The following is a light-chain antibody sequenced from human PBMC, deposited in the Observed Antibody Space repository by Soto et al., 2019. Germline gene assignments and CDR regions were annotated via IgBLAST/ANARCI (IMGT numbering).Light chain of an antibody. J-gene: IGKJ4*01. CDR3: QQYNNWPLT. V-gene: IGKV3-15*01. Sequence: EIVMTQSPATLSGSPGERATLSCRASQSVSSNLAWYQQKFGQAPRLLAYAASTRATGIPARFSGSGSGTEFTLTISSLQSEDFAVYYCQQYNNWPLTFGGGTKVKIK. CDR1: QSVSSN. CDR2: AAS.